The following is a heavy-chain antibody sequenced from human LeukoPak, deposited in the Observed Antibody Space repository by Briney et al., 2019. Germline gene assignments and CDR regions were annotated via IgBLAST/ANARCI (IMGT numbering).Heavy chain of an antibody. CDR2: ISSSSSTI. D-gene: IGHD5-18*01. CDR1: GFTFSNYA. CDR3: ANGRGYSYGTAFDI. V-gene: IGHV3-48*04. J-gene: IGHJ3*02. Sequence: PGGSLRLSCAASGFTFSNYAMSWVRQAPGKGLEWVSYISSSSSTIYYADSVKGRFTISRDNAKNSLYLQMNSLRAEDTAVYYCANGRGYSYGTAFDIWGQGTMVTVSS.